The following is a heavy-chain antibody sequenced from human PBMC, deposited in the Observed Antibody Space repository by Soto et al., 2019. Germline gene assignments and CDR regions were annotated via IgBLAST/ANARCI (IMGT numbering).Heavy chain of an antibody. V-gene: IGHV3-30-3*01. J-gene: IGHJ6*02. D-gene: IGHD2-15*01. Sequence: PGGSLRLSCAASGCTFSSYAMHWVRQAPGKGLEWVAVISYDGSNKYYADSVKGRFTISRDNSKNTLYLQMNSLRAEDTAVYYCARDFSPSRKVEPSHYYGMDVWGQGTTVTVSS. CDR3: ARDFSPSRKVEPSHYYGMDV. CDR2: ISYDGSNK. CDR1: GCTFSSYA.